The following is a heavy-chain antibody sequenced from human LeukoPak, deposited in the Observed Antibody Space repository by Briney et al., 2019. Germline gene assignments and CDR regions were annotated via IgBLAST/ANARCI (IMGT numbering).Heavy chain of an antibody. CDR3: ARDQGYCSGGSCYPGHFDY. D-gene: IGHD2-15*01. Sequence: GRSLRLSCAASGFTFSSYGMHWVRQAPGKGLEWVAVISYDGSNTYYADSVQGRFTISRDNSKNTLYLQMNSLRAEDTAVYYCARDQGYCSGGSCYPGHFDYWGQGTLVTVSS. J-gene: IGHJ4*02. CDR1: GFTFSSYG. V-gene: IGHV3-30*03. CDR2: ISYDGSNT.